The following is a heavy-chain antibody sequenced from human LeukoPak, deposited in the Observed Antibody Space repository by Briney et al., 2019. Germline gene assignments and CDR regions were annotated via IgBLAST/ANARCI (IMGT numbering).Heavy chain of an antibody. Sequence: GGSLRLSCAASGFTFSSYAMHWVRQAPGKGLEYVSAISSNGGSTYYANSVKGRFTISRDNSKNTLYLQMGSLRAEDMAVYYCARDVQGYSYGFSYYYYMDVWGKGTTVTVSS. CDR1: GFTFSSYA. D-gene: IGHD5-18*01. V-gene: IGHV3-64*01. J-gene: IGHJ6*03. CDR2: ISSNGGST. CDR3: ARDVQGYSYGFSYYYYMDV.